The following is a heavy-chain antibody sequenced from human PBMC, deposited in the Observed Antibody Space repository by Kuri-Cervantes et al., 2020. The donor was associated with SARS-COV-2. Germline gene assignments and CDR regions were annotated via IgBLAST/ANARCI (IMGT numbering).Heavy chain of an antibody. CDR3: AKDVETTLVRGLVDFDY. CDR1: GFTFSDYY. D-gene: IGHD3-10*01. J-gene: IGHJ4*02. Sequence: GESLKISCAASGFTFSDYYMSWIRQAPGKGLEWVSYISSSGSTIYYADSVKGRFTISRDNAKNSLYLQMNSLRAEDTAIYYCAKDVETTLVRGLVDFDYWGQGTLVTVSS. CDR2: ISSSGSTI. V-gene: IGHV3-11*01.